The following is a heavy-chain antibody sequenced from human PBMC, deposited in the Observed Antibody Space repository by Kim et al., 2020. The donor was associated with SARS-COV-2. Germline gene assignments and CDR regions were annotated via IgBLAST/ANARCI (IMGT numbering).Heavy chain of an antibody. J-gene: IGHJ3*02. CDR3: ARVEGQWLVHNAFDI. V-gene: IGHV3-30*01. Sequence: DAVKGRCTISRNNAKNTLYLQMKSMRGEDTAVDYCARVEGQWLVHNAFDIWGQGTMVTVSS. D-gene: IGHD6-19*01.